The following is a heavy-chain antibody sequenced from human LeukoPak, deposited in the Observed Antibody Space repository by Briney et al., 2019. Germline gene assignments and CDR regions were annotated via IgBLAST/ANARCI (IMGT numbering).Heavy chain of an antibody. Sequence: SETLSLTCTVSGGSISSGDYYWSWIRQPPGKGLEWIGYIYYSGSTYYNPSLKSRVTISVDTSKNQFSLKLSSVTAADTAVYYCARAYGGSYYGDPYYFDYWGQGTLVTVSS. D-gene: IGHD1-26*01. CDR2: IYYSGST. CDR1: GGSISSGDYY. V-gene: IGHV4-30-4*08. CDR3: ARAYGGSYYGDPYYFDY. J-gene: IGHJ4*02.